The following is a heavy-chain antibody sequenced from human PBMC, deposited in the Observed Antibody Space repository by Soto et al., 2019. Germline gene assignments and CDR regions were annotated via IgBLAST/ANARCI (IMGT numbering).Heavy chain of an antibody. J-gene: IGHJ6*02. D-gene: IGHD6-6*01. Sequence: EVQLVESGGGLVKPGGSLRLSCAASGFTFSSYSMNWVRQAPGKGLEWVSSISSSSFSINYADSVKGRFSISRDNAQNSLHLQMNNLRPEDTAVYYCARNESSNIYGMDVWGQGTTVTVSS. V-gene: IGHV3-21*01. CDR3: ARNESSNIYGMDV. CDR2: ISSSSFSI. CDR1: GFTFSSYS.